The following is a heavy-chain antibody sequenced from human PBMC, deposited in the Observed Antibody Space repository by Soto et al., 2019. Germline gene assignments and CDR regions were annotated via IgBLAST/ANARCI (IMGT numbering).Heavy chain of an antibody. D-gene: IGHD1-26*01. CDR3: ARYSGSYWHYLDL. Sequence: GESLKISCKGSGYSFASHWVAWVRQMPEKGLEWIGTIYPGDSDTKYSSAFRGHVTISADTSVSTAYLQWRSLEATDSAIYYCARYSGSYWHYLDLWGQGTLVTVSS. J-gene: IGHJ4*02. CDR1: GYSFASHW. V-gene: IGHV5-51*01. CDR2: IYPGDSDT.